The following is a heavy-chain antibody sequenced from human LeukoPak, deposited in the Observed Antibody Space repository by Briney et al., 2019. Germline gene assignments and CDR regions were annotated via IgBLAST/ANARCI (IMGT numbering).Heavy chain of an antibody. J-gene: IGHJ4*02. CDR2: IYYSGST. CDR1: GGPISSYY. D-gene: IGHD2-2*02. CDR3: ARRIRSLLYTSDY. V-gene: IGHV4-59*08. Sequence: ASETLSLTCTVSGGPISSYYWSWIRQPPGKGLEWIGYIYYSGSTNYNPALKSRVTISVDTSKNQFSLKLRSVTAADTAVYYCARRIRSLLYTSDYWGQGTLVTVSS.